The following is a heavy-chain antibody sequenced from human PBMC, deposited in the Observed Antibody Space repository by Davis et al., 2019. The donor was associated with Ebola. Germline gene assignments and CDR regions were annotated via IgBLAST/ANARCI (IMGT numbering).Heavy chain of an antibody. CDR2: INHSGST. CDR1: GGSISSYY. D-gene: IGHD6-19*01. J-gene: IGHJ6*02. V-gene: IGHV4-34*01. Sequence: MPSETLSLTCTVSGGSISSYYWSWIRQPPGKGLEWIGEINHSGSTNYNPSLKSRVTISVDTSKNQFSLQLNSVTLEDTAVYYCTRGGWASGMDVWGQGTTVTVSS. CDR3: TRGGWASGMDV.